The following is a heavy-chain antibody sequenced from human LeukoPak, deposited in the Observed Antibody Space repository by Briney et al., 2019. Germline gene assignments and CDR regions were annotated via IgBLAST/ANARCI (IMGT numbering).Heavy chain of an antibody. Sequence: GGALRLSCEASLFTFSRYAMMWVRQPPGKGLEWISTIIGSGSGAFYADSVTGRFTISRDNSENTMFLKIENVRADDTALYYCAKGAATGLVDWFDPWGQGTLVSVS. D-gene: IGHD3/OR15-3a*01. CDR2: IIGSGSGA. CDR3: AKGAATGLVDWFDP. CDR1: LFTFSRYA. V-gene: IGHV3-23*01. J-gene: IGHJ5*02.